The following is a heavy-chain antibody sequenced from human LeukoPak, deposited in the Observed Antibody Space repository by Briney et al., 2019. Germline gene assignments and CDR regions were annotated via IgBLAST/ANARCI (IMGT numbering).Heavy chain of an antibody. Sequence: PSETLSLTCTVSGGSISSGSYSWPWIRQPAGKGLEWIGRIYTSGSTNYNPSLKSRVTISVDTSKNQFSLKLSSVTAADTAVYYCARLVRGQLDYWGQGTLVTVSS. CDR3: ARLVRGQLDY. D-gene: IGHD3-10*01. CDR1: GGSISSGSYS. V-gene: IGHV4-61*02. J-gene: IGHJ4*02. CDR2: IYTSGST.